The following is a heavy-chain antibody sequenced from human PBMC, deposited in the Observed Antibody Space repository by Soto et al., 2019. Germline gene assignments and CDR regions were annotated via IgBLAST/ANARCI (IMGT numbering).Heavy chain of an antibody. V-gene: IGHV3-23*01. CDR1: GFTFSSYG. CDR2: SSATGAGT. J-gene: IGHJ4*02. Sequence: EVQLLESGGGLVQPGGSLRLSCAASGFTFSSYGMTWVRQAPGKGLEWVSFSSATGAGTYYADSVKGRFTISRVNSNSTLYLQMTSLRADDPAVYYCAKDRRAGGNYGFYSDFWGQGALVIVSS. D-gene: IGHD1-7*01. CDR3: AKDRRAGGNYGFYSDF.